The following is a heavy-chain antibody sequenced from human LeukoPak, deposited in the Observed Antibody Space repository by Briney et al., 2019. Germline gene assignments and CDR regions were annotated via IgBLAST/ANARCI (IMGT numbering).Heavy chain of an antibody. Sequence: PGESLRLSCAASGFTFSSYSMNWVRQPPGKGLEWVASISSSSSYIYYADSVKGRFTISRDNAKNSLYLQMNSLRAEDTAVYYCARDQTPPIVVVPAADFDYWGQGTVVSVS. CDR2: ISSSSSYI. CDR3: ARDQTPPIVVVPAADFDY. V-gene: IGHV3-21*01. J-gene: IGHJ4*02. D-gene: IGHD2-2*01. CDR1: GFTFSSYS.